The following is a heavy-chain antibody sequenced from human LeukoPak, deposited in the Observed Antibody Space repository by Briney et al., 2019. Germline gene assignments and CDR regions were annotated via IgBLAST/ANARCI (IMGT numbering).Heavy chain of an antibody. Sequence: GGSLRLSCAASGFTFSDYYMSWIRQPPGKGLEWVSYISSSSSYTNYADSVKGRFTISRDNAKNSLYLQMNSLRAEDTAVYYCARYSHYYDSSGPQGYWGQGTLVTVSS. CDR2: ISSSSSYT. D-gene: IGHD3-22*01. CDR3: ARYSHYYDSSGPQGY. V-gene: IGHV3-11*06. CDR1: GFTFSDYY. J-gene: IGHJ4*02.